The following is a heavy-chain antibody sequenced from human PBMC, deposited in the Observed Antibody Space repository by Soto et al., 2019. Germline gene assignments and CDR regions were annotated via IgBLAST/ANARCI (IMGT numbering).Heavy chain of an antibody. CDR3: AAERGSGWLPFDP. CDR1: GFTFTSSA. J-gene: IGHJ5*02. Sequence: SVKVSCKASGFTFTSSAVQWLRQARGQRLEWIGWIVVGSGNTNYAQKFQERVTITRDMSTSTAYMELSSLRSEDTAVYYCAAERGSGWLPFDPWGQGTLVTVSS. V-gene: IGHV1-58*01. CDR2: IVVGSGNT. D-gene: IGHD6-19*01.